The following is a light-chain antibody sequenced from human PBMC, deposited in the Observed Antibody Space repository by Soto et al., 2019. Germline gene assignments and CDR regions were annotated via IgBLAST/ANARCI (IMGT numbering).Light chain of an antibody. J-gene: IGKJ3*01. CDR3: QKSDHPPL. Sequence: DIQITLSPPTLSACVGGRVAIPRHASQGIGNSQTRFQHKLGKAAKVVIYAASDLAIGVPSSVSGSGSRTDFPFTISSLRPEDIATYYCQKSDHPPLFGPGTKVDIK. CDR2: AAS. V-gene: IGKV1-33*01. CDR1: QGIGNS.